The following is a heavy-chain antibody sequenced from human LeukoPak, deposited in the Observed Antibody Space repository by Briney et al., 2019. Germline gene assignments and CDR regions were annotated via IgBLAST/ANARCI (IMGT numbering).Heavy chain of an antibody. Sequence: ASVNVSCRASGYTFTGYYIHWGRQAPGQGLEWMGWINPNSGDTKYAQKFQGRVTLTRDTSISTADMYLRSDDTAVYYCAKQTGSGLYFDYWGQGTLVTVSS. D-gene: IGHD6-19*01. CDR2: INPNSGDT. CDR3: AKQTGSGLYFDY. V-gene: IGHV1-2*02. CDR1: GYTFTGYY. J-gene: IGHJ4*02.